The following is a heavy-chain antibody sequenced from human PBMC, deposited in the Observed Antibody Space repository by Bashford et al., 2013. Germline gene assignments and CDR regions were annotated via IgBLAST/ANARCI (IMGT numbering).Heavy chain of an antibody. V-gene: IGHV1-2*02. CDR2: DXTLTVVAP. J-gene: IGHJ4*02. D-gene: IGHD2-2*02. Sequence: SVKVSCKASGYTFTTTICTRVRTGPSDKGVEWMGWDXTLTVVAPIYADKSRAESPVTTDASTDTAYMELRSLTSDDTAVYFCARHHTAMALYSFDNWGQGTLGSPSPQ. CDR3: ARHHTAMALYSFDN. CDR1: GYTFTTT.